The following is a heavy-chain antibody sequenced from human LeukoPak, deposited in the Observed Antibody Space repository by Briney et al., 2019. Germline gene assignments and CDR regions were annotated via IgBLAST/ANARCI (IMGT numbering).Heavy chain of an antibody. CDR2: IKQDGSEK. CDR3: ARIITRGYSGYDWEGDAFDI. CDR1: GFTFSSYW. J-gene: IGHJ3*02. Sequence: PGGSLRLSCAASGFTFSSYWMSWVRQAPGKGLEWVANIKQDGSEKYYVDSVKGRFTISRDNAKNSLYLQMNSLRAEDTAVYYCARIITRGYSGYDWEGDAFDIWGQGTMVTVSS. D-gene: IGHD5-12*01. V-gene: IGHV3-7*01.